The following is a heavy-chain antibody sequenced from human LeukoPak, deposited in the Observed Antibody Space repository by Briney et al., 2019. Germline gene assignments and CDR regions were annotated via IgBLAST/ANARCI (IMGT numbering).Heavy chain of an antibody. J-gene: IGHJ4*02. D-gene: IGHD3-22*01. CDR2: IIPILGIA. CDR3: ARDRDYYDSSGYYPPMSY. CDR1: GGTFSSYA. Sequence: ASVKVSCKASGGTFSSYAISWVRQAPGQGLEWMGRIIPILGIANYAQKFQGRVTITADKSTSTAYMELSSLRSEDTAVYYCARDRDYYDSSGYYPPMSYWGQGTLVTVSS. V-gene: IGHV1-69*04.